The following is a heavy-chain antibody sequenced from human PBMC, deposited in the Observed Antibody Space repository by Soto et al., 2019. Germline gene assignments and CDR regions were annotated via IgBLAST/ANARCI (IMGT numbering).Heavy chain of an antibody. D-gene: IGHD1-1*01. CDR2: INAGNGNT. Sequence: PSVKVSCKASGYTFTSYAMHWVRQAPGQRLEWMGWINAGNGNTKYSQKFQGRVTITRDTSASTAYMELSSLRSEDTAVYYCARDNNRGARFYFDYWGQGTLVTVSS. V-gene: IGHV1-3*01. CDR3: ARDNNRGARFYFDY. J-gene: IGHJ4*02. CDR1: GYTFTSYA.